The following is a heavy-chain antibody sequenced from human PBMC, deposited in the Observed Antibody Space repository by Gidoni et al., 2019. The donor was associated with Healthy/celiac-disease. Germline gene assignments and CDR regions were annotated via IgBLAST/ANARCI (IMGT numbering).Heavy chain of an antibody. D-gene: IGHD4-17*01. Sequence: EVQLVESGGGLVQPGGSLRRSCYASGFTFSSYAMHWVRQAPGKGLEYVSAISSNGGSTYYADSVKGRFTISRDNSKNTLYLQMSSLRAEDTAVYYCVRDYGDYIFDYWGQGTLVTVSS. V-gene: IGHV3-64D*06. J-gene: IGHJ4*02. CDR1: GFTFSSYA. CDR3: VRDYGDYIFDY. CDR2: ISSNGGST.